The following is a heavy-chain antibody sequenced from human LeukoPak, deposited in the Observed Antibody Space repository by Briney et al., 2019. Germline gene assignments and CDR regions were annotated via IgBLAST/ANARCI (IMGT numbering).Heavy chain of an antibody. CDR2: IYTSGST. Sequence: SETLSLTCTVSGGSISSGSYYWSWIRQPAGKGLEWIGRIYTSGSTNYNPSLKSRVTISVDPSKNQFSLKLSSVTAADTAVYYCAKEIQLWGIVWFDPWGQGTLVTVSS. J-gene: IGHJ5*02. CDR1: GGSISSGSYY. D-gene: IGHD5-18*01. V-gene: IGHV4-61*02. CDR3: AKEIQLWGIVWFDP.